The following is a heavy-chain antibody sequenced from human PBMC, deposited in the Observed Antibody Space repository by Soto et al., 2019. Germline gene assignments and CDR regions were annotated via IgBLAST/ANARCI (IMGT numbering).Heavy chain of an antibody. V-gene: IGHV3-30*12. Sequence: GGSLRLSCAASGFTFTTYGMHWVRQAPGKGLEWVAVIWYDGSNKYYADSVKGRFTISRDNSKNTVYLQMNSLRAEDTAVYYCARDSSTSYYGTYYYYGMDVWGQGTTVTVS. CDR3: ARDSSTSYYGTYYYYGMDV. D-gene: IGHD2-2*01. CDR2: IWYDGSNK. J-gene: IGHJ6*02. CDR1: GFTFTTYG.